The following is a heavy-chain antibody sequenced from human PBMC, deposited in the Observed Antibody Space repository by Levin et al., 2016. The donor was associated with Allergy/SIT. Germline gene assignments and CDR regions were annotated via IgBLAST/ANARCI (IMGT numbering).Heavy chain of an antibody. D-gene: IGHD1-1*01. CDR2: IYYSGST. CDR1: GGSISNYY. V-gene: IGHV4-59*12. Sequence: SETLSLTCTVSGGSISNYYWSWIRQPPGKGLEWIGFIYYSGSTLYNPSLKSRVTISVDRSKNQFSLKLSSVTAADTAVYYCTTDRNASCPVWGQGVLVTVSS. CDR3: TTDRNASCPV. J-gene: IGHJ4*02.